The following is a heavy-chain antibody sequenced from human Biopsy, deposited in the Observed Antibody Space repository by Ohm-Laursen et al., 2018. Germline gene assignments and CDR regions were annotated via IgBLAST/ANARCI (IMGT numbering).Heavy chain of an antibody. CDR2: IFNSANT. CDR3: ARGDYFDSNGYFWFDP. V-gene: IGHV4-31*01. CDR1: GGSISSGGSY. D-gene: IGHD3-22*01. J-gene: IGHJ5*02. Sequence: TLFLTCPVSGGSISSGGSYWSWIRQRPGKGLEWIGYIFNSANTYYNPSLKNLITISGDTSKNQFSLKLNSVTAADTAVYYCARGDYFDSNGYFWFDPWGQGTLVTVSS.